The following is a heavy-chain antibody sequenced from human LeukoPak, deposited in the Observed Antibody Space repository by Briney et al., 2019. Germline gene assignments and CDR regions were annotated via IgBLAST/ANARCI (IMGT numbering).Heavy chain of an antibody. CDR1: GYTFTSYY. J-gene: IGHJ5*02. Sequence: ASVKVSCKASGYTFTSYYMHWVRQAPGQGLEWMGIINPSGGSTSYAQKFQGRVTMTEDTSTDTAYMELSSLRSEDTAVYYCATALLRFLEWRYSGGWFDPWGQGTLVTVSS. D-gene: IGHD3-3*01. CDR3: ATALLRFLEWRYSGGWFDP. V-gene: IGHV1-46*01. CDR2: INPSGGST.